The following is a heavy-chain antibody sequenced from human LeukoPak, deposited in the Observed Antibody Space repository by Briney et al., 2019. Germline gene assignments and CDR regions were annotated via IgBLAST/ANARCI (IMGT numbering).Heavy chain of an antibody. CDR2: ISAYNGNT. CDR3: ARGASAGTEDY. J-gene: IGHJ4*02. Sequence: ASVKVSCKASGYTFTSYYMHWVRQAPGQGLEWMGWISAYNGNTNYAQKLQGRVTMTTDTSTSTAYMELRSLRSDDTAVYYCARGASAGTEDYWGQGTLVTVSS. CDR1: GYTFTSYY. V-gene: IGHV1-18*04. D-gene: IGHD6-13*01.